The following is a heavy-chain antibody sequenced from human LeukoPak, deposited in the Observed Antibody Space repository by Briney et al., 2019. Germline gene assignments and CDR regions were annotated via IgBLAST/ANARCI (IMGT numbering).Heavy chain of an antibody. CDR3: ARETGGAVGSTDFDH. Sequence: PGGSLTLSCAASGFTFSSFRVHWVRQSPGKGLEWVAVTSSDGINKYYADSVKGRFTISRDNSKNTLYMQMNSLRAEDTAVYYCARETGGAVGSTDFDHWGQGTLVTVSS. D-gene: IGHD4-17*01. CDR1: GFTFSSFR. V-gene: IGHV3-30*03. J-gene: IGHJ4*02. CDR2: TSSDGINK.